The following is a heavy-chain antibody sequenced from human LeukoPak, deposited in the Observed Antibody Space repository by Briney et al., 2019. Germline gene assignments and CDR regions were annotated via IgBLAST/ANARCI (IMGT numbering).Heavy chain of an antibody. CDR2: ISGSGSGT. J-gene: IGHJ6*03. Sequence: GGSLRLSCAASGFTFSNAAMSWVRQGPGKGLEWVSAISGSGSGTYFADSVKGRFTISRDNSKNTLYVQMNSLRPEDTAVYFCARDRHVPGLYYYYMDVWGKGTTVTVSS. CDR1: GFTFSNAA. V-gene: IGHV3-23*01. D-gene: IGHD6-6*01. CDR3: ARDRHVPGLYYYYMDV.